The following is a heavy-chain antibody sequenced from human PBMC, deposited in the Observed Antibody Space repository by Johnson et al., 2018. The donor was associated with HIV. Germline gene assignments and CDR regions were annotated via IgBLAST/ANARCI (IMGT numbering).Heavy chain of an antibody. Sequence: QVPSVESGGGVVQPGGSLRLSCTASGFSFSDYYMSWIRQAPGKGLEWVSYISGRGGTIYNADSVKGRFTISRDNSKNTLYLQMNSLRAEDTAVYYCAKWSIVGATFSDAFDIWGQGTMVTVSS. CDR3: AKWSIVGATFSDAFDI. CDR1: GFSFSDYY. D-gene: IGHD1-26*01. J-gene: IGHJ3*02. CDR2: ISGRGGTI. V-gene: IGHV3-11*04.